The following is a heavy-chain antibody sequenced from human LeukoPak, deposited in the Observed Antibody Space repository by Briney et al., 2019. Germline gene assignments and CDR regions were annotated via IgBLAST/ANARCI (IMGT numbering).Heavy chain of an antibody. J-gene: IGHJ4*02. D-gene: IGHD2-2*01. Sequence: PGRSLRLSCTASGFTFSSNGMNWVRQAPGKGLEWVSSIDSSGSLVYYADSVKGRFTISRDNAKNSLYLQMNSLRAEDTALYYCSRDAQYLLFDYWGQGVLVTVSS. V-gene: IGHV3-21*01. CDR1: GFTFSSNG. CDR2: IDSSGSLV. CDR3: SRDAQYLLFDY.